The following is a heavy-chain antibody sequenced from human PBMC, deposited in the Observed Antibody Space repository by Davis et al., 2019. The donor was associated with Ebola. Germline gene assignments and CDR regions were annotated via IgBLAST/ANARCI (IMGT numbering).Heavy chain of an antibody. Sequence: PGGSLRLSCAASGFTFSSFSIHWVRQAPGKGLEWVSSISSSGGNSFYMDSVKGRFTISRDNSKNTVFLQMASLRPEDTAVYYCAREGGECSGGACYSYWYFDLWGRGTLVTVSS. J-gene: IGHJ2*01. CDR3: AREGGECSGGACYSYWYFDL. CDR2: ISSSGGNS. CDR1: GFTFSSFS. V-gene: IGHV3-64*02. D-gene: IGHD2-21*02.